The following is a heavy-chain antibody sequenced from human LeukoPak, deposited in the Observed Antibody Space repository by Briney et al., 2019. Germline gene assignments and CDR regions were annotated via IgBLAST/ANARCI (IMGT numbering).Heavy chain of an antibody. Sequence: ASVNVSCKASGYTVTSSDINWVRQAPGQGLEWMGWTNPNSGKTGYARNFQGRVTMTKNTSISTAYMEVSSLGYDDTAIYYCARGRPGLASAGTYDFWGQGTLITVSS. D-gene: IGHD6-13*01. J-gene: IGHJ4*02. CDR1: GYTVTSSD. CDR2: TNPNSGKT. V-gene: IGHV1-8*01. CDR3: ARGRPGLASAGTYDF.